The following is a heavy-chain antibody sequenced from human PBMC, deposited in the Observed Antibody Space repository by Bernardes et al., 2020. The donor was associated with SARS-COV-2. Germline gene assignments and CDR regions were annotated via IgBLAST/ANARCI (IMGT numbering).Heavy chain of an antibody. V-gene: IGHV3-21*01. D-gene: IGHD2-2*01. CDR1: GFTFSSYS. Sequence: GSLRLSCAASGFTFSSYSMNWVRQAPGKGLEWVSSISSSSSYIYYADSVKGRFTISRDNAKNSLYLQMNSLRAEDTAVYYCARLAGSYCSSTSCYFWSGAFDIWGQGTMVTVSS. CDR2: ISSSSSYI. J-gene: IGHJ3*02. CDR3: ARLAGSYCSSTSCYFWSGAFDI.